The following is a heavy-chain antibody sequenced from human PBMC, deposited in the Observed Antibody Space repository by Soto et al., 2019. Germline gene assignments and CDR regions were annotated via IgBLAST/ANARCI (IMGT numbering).Heavy chain of an antibody. J-gene: IGHJ4*02. V-gene: IGHV3-66*01. CDR1: GFTVSSNY. D-gene: IGHD4-17*01. Sequence: GGSLRLSCAASGFTVSSNYMSWVRQAPGKGLEWVSVIYSGGSTYYADSVKGRFTISRDNSKNTRYLQMNSLRAEDTAVYYCARDSLGPYGDYVDDYWGQGTLVTVSS. CDR3: ARDSLGPYGDYVDDY. CDR2: IYSGGST.